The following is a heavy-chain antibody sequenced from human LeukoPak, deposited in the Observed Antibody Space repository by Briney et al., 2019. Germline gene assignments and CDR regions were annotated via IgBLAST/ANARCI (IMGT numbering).Heavy chain of an antibody. D-gene: IGHD6-13*01. CDR3: ARALEFYSSSATRWFDP. J-gene: IGHJ5*02. V-gene: IGHV4-59*01. CDR2: IYDSGST. CDR1: GGSISSYY. Sequence: SETLSLTCTVSGGSISSYYWSWIRQPPGKGLEWIGYIYDSGSTKYNPSLKSRLTISIDTSKNQFSLKLSSVTAADTAVYYCARALEFYSSSATRWFDPWGQGTLVTVSS.